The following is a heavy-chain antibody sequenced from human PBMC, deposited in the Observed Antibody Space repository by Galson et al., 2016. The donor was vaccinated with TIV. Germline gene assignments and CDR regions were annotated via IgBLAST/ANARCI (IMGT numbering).Heavy chain of an antibody. CDR2: IYPGDSDT. Sequence: QSGAEVKKPGESLKISCKVSGYNFPTYWIAWVRQMPGKGLEWMGMIYPGDSDTSYSPSFQGQVTISADKSISTAYLQWSSLKASDPAIHYCARQERGYSDGYWFDPWGQGTLVTVSS. CDR1: GYNFPTYW. D-gene: IGHD5-18*01. V-gene: IGHV5-51*01. CDR3: ARQERGYSDGYWFDP. J-gene: IGHJ5*02.